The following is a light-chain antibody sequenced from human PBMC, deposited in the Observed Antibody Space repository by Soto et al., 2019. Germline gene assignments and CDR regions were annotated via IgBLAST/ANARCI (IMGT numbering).Light chain of an antibody. Sequence: QSVLTQPPSESGTTGQRVTISCSGPSSNVGSSTVYCDQQLPGTAPKVLIYSDNRRPSGVTARFSGSKSGTSASLAISGLESEDEADYCCAVWDDSLNGVVFGGGTKLTLL. CDR3: AVWDDSLNGVV. CDR2: SDN. CDR1: SSNVGSST. V-gene: IGLV1-44*01. J-gene: IGLJ2*01.